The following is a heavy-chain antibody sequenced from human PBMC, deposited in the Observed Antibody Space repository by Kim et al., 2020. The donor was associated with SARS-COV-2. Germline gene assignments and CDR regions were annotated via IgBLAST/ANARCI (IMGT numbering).Heavy chain of an antibody. CDR3: AAGQGYYYDDNWFDP. CDR1: GFTFTSSA. J-gene: IGHJ5*02. D-gene: IGHD3-22*01. Sequence: SVKVSCKASGFTFTSSAMQWVRQARGQRLEWIGWIVVGSGNTNYAQKFQERVTITRDMSTSTAYMELSSLRSEDTAVYYCAAGQGYYYDDNWFDPWGQGTLVTVSS. CDR2: IVVGSGNT. V-gene: IGHV1-58*02.